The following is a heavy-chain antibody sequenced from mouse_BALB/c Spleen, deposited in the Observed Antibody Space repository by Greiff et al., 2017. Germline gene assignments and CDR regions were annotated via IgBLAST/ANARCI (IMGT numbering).Heavy chain of an antibody. J-gene: IGHJ4*01. CDR1: GYTFTDYV. CDR2: IYPGSGST. D-gene: IGHD2-3*01. V-gene: IGHV1-77*01. Sequence: VKLMESGPELVKPGASVKMSCKASGYTFTDYVISWVKQRTGQGLEWIGEIYPGSGSTYYNEKFKGKATLTADKSSNTAYMQLSSLTSEDSAVYFCARSVYDGNNYAMDYWGQGTSVTVSS. CDR3: ARSVYDGNNYAMDY.